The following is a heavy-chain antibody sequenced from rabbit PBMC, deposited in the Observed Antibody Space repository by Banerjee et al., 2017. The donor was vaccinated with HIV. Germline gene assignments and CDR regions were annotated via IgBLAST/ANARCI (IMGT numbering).Heavy chain of an antibody. V-gene: IGHV1S7*01. CDR1: GFDFSNYY. D-gene: IGHD2-1*01. CDR2: IYAGKGSA. Sequence: QLEETGGGLVQPGGSLTLSCKASGFDFSNYYMSWVRQAPGKGLEWIGIIYAGKGSADYASWVNGRFTISSDNAQNTVDLQMNSLTAADTATYFCARNDYGDYAYYFNLWGQGTLVTVS. CDR3: ARNDYGDYAYYFNL. J-gene: IGHJ4*01.